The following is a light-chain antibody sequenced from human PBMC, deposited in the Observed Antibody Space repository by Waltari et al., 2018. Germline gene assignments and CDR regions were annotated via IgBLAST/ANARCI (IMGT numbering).Light chain of an antibody. CDR3: MQGTQWPYT. J-gene: IGKJ2*01. V-gene: IGKV2-30*01. CDR2: NVS. Sequence: DVVMTQSPLSLPVTLGQPASISCGSSQSLVYSDGITYLNWSQPRPGQPPRRLIYNVSKRDPWVPDRFSGSGSGTDFTLKISRVEAEDVGIYYCMQGTQWPYTFGQGTKLEIK. CDR1: QSLVYSDGITY.